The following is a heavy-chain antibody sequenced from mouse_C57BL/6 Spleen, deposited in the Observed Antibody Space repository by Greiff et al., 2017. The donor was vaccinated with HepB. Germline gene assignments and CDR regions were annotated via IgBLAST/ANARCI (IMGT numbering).Heavy chain of an antibody. J-gene: IGHJ4*01. CDR1: GYTFTSYW. Sequence: QVHVKQPGAELVKPGASVKMSCKASGYTFTSYWITWVKQRPGQGLEWIGDIYPGSGSTNYNEKFKSKATLTVDTSSSTAYMQLSSLTSEDSAVYYCARGDRDGYYAMDYWGQGTSVTVSS. D-gene: IGHD3-3*01. V-gene: IGHV1-55*01. CDR3: ARGDRDGYYAMDY. CDR2: IYPGSGST.